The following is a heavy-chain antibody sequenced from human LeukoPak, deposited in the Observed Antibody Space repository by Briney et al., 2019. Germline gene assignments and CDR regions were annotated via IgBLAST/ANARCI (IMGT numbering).Heavy chain of an antibody. CDR1: GFDFTRDW. Sequence: GESLKISCRFSGFDFTRDWIGWVRQMPGKGLEWMGIIYPGDSDTRYSPSFQGQVTISADKSISTAYLQWSSLKASDTAMYYCARSVVAAAMSDAFDIWGQGTMVTVSS. CDR2: IYPGDSDT. D-gene: IGHD2-2*01. CDR3: ARSVVAAAMSDAFDI. J-gene: IGHJ3*02. V-gene: IGHV5-51*01.